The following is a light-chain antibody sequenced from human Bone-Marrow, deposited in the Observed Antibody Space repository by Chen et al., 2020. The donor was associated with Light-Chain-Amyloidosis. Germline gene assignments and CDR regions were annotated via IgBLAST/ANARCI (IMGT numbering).Light chain of an antibody. CDR1: DLPTKY. J-gene: IGLJ2*01. CDR2: RDT. CDR3: QSADSSGTYEVI. V-gene: IGLV3-25*03. Sequence: SYELTQPPSVSVSPGQPARITCSGDDLPTKYAYWYQQKPGQAPVLVIHRDTERPSGISERFSGSRSGTTATLTISVVQAEDEADYHCQSADSSGTYEVIFGGGTKLTVL.